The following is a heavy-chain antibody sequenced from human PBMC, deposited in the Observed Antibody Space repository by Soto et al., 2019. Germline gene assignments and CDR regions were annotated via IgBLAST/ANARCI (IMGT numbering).Heavy chain of an antibody. CDR3: ARLEGLATISYYFDY. Sequence: QLQLQESGPGLVKPSETLSLTCSVSGDSINSDNYYWGWIRQPPGKGLEWIGSIYYRGNTYYNPSLNTPVTISVDKSKSQFSLKLTSVTAADSAVYFCARLEGLATISYYFDYWGQGTLVTVSS. J-gene: IGHJ4*02. CDR2: IYYRGNT. D-gene: IGHD3-9*01. CDR1: GDSINSDNYY. V-gene: IGHV4-39*01.